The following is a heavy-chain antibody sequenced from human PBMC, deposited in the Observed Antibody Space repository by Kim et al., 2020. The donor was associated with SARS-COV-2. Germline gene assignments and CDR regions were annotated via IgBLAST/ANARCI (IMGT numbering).Heavy chain of an antibody. Sequence: TIYYADSVKGRFTISRDNAKNSLYLQMNSLRAEDTAVYYCARAGETAFDIWGQGTMVTVSS. CDR3: ARAGETAFDI. V-gene: IGHV3-48*03. D-gene: IGHD2-21*01. CDR2: TI. J-gene: IGHJ3*02.